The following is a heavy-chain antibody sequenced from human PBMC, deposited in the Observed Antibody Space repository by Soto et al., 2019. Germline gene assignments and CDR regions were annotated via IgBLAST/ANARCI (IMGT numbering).Heavy chain of an antibody. J-gene: IGHJ4*02. Sequence: ASVKVSCKTSGFTFTHYGIRWVRQAPGQGLGWMGWISAYNGATNYAQKFRDRLTMTTDASTSTAYMDLRSLRSDDTAVYFCARASNASNWDYWGQGTLVTVSS. CDR3: ARASNASNWDY. V-gene: IGHV1-18*01. CDR1: GFTFTHYG. CDR2: ISAYNGAT. D-gene: IGHD6-13*01.